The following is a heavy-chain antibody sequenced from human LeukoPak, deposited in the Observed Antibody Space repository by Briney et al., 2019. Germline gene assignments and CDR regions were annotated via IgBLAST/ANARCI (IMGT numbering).Heavy chain of an antibody. CDR1: GFTFSSYA. V-gene: IGHV3-23*01. CDR2: IGGNGGST. J-gene: IGHJ4*02. CDR3: AKRFGEGEFDY. D-gene: IGHD3-10*01. Sequence: PGGSLRLSCAASGFTFSSYAMSWVRQAPGKGLEWVSFIGGNGGSTYYADSVKGRFTISRDNSKNTLYLQMNSLRAEDTAVYYCAKRFGEGEFDYWGQGTLVTVSS.